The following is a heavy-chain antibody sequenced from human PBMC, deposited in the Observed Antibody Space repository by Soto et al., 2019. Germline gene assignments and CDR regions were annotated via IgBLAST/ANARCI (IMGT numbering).Heavy chain of an antibody. J-gene: IGHJ6*02. D-gene: IGHD2-2*01. CDR1: GFTFSSYA. Sequence: QVQLVESGGGVVQPGRSLRLSCAASGFTFSSYAMHWVRQAPGKGLEWVAVISSDGSNKYYADSVKGRFTISRDNSKNTLYLQMSSLRAEDTAVYYCARDMEDVVVVPASPGYYYGMDVWGQGTTVTVSS. CDR2: ISSDGSNK. CDR3: ARDMEDVVVVPASPGYYYGMDV. V-gene: IGHV3-30-3*01.